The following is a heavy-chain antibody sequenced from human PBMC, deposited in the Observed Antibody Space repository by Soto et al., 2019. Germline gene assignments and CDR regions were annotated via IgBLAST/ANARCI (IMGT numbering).Heavy chain of an antibody. CDR2: IYYSGST. J-gene: IGHJ4*02. CDR3: ARRDRSPHYRY. V-gene: IGHV4-39*01. CDR1: GGSISSSSYY. D-gene: IGHD2-21*01. Sequence: QLQLQESGPGLVKPSETLSLTCTVSGGSISSSSYYWGWIRQPPGKGLEWIGSIYYSGSTYYNPSLKRRVTISVDTSKNQFSLKLSSVTAADTAVYYCARRDRSPHYRYWGQGTLVTVSS.